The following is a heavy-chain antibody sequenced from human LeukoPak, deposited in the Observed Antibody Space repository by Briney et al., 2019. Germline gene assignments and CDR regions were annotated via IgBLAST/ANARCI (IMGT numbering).Heavy chain of an antibody. D-gene: IGHD3-16*01. CDR1: GYTFTSYY. Sequence: GASVKVSCKASGYTFTSYYMHWVRQAPGQGLEWMGIINPSGGSTRYAQKFQGRVTMTRDTSTSTVYMELSSLRSEDTAVYYCARVITVGDYYYYGMDVWGQGTTVTVSS. J-gene: IGHJ6*02. V-gene: IGHV1-46*01. CDR2: INPSGGST. CDR3: ARVITVGDYYYYGMDV.